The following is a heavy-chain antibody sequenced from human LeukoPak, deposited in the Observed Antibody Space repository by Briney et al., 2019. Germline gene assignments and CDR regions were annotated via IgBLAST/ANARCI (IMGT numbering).Heavy chain of an antibody. CDR3: TRRGNFWSGYYFY. Sequence: SETLSLTCTVSGGSISSSSYYWGWIRQPPGKGLEWIGSFYYSGNTYYNPSLKSRATISVDTSQNQFSLKLSSVTAADTAVYYCTRRGNFWSGYYFYWGQGTLVTVSS. J-gene: IGHJ4*02. CDR1: GGSISSSSYY. V-gene: IGHV4-39*01. D-gene: IGHD3-3*01. CDR2: FYYSGNT.